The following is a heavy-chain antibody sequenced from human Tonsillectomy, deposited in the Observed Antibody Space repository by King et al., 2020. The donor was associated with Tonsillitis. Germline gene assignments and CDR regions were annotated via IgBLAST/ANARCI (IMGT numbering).Heavy chain of an antibody. CDR3: ARDAENSSGWDAAFDI. J-gene: IGHJ3*02. CDR1: GGSISSGSYY. Sequence: QLQESGPGLVKPSQTLSLTCTVSGGSISSGSYYWSWVRQPAGKGLEWIGRIYFSGSTNYNLSLKSRVTISVDTSKNQFSLKLSSVTAADTAVYYCARDAENSSGWDAAFDIWGQGTMVTVSS. CDR2: IYFSGST. D-gene: IGHD6-19*01. V-gene: IGHV4-61*02.